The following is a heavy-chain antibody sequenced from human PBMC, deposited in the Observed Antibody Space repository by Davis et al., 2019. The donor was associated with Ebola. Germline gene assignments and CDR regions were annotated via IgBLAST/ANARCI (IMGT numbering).Heavy chain of an antibody. CDR2: INAGNGDT. D-gene: IGHD3-22*01. Sequence: ASVKVSCKASGYTFTSYPMHWVRQAPGQRLEWMGWINAGNGDTKHSQNFQGRVTFTSDTSASTVYMELSSLRSEDTAVYHCAKGNGPSGYVGLGYWGQGSLVTVSS. V-gene: IGHV1-3*01. J-gene: IGHJ4*02. CDR3: AKGNGPSGYVGLGY. CDR1: GYTFTSYP.